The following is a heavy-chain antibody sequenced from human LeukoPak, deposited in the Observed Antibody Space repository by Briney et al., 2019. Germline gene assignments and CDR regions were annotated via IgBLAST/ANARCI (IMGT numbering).Heavy chain of an antibody. D-gene: IGHD1-26*01. V-gene: IGHV3-53*01. CDR2: IYSGGST. Sequence: GGSLRLSCAASGFTFSSYAMSWVRQAPGKGLEWVSVIYSGGSTYYADSVKGRFTISRDNSKNTLYLQMNSLRAEDTAVYYCARSSGPSAFDIWGQGTMVTVSS. CDR3: ARSSGPSAFDI. J-gene: IGHJ3*02. CDR1: GFTFSSYA.